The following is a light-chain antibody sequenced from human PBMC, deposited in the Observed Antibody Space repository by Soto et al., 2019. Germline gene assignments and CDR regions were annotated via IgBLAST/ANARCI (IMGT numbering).Light chain of an antibody. V-gene: IGKV3-20*01. Sequence: EIGLTQSPGTLSLSPGGRATLSCRASQSVSRNYVAWYQQKPGQAPRLLIYGASSRASGIPDRFSGSGSGTDFTLSISRLEPEDFAVYYCQQYGGSPPTFGGATKVEIK. CDR2: GAS. CDR3: QQYGGSPPT. CDR1: QSVSRNY. J-gene: IGKJ4*01.